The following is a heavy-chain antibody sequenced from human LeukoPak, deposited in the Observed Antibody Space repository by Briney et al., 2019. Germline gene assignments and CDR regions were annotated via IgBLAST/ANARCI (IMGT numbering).Heavy chain of an antibody. Sequence: PSETPSLTCTVSGGSISSSSYYWGWIRQPPGKGLEWIGSLYYSGHTYYNPSLKSRVTISIDTSKNQSSLRLTSVTAADTAVYYCASQYCSSSSCYAGEHDYWGQGTLVTVSS. CDR1: GGSISSSSYY. D-gene: IGHD2-2*01. J-gene: IGHJ4*02. CDR3: ASQYCSSSSCYAGEHDY. CDR2: LYYSGHT. V-gene: IGHV4-39*01.